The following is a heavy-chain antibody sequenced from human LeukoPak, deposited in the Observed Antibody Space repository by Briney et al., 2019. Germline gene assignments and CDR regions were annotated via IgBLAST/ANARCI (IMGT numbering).Heavy chain of an antibody. CDR1: GGSISSYY. Sequence: SETLSLTCTVSGGSISSYYWSWIRQPPGKGLEWIGYIYYSGSTNYNPSLKSRVTISVDTSKNQFSLKLSSVTAADTAVYYCARGLPLAGNFDYWGQGTLVTVSS. V-gene: IGHV4-59*12. D-gene: IGHD6-13*01. CDR2: IYYSGST. CDR3: ARGLPLAGNFDY. J-gene: IGHJ4*02.